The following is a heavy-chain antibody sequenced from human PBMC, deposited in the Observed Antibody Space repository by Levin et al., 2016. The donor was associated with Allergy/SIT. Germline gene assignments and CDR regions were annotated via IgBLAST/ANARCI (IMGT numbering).Heavy chain of an antibody. CDR2: ISSSSSYR. D-gene: IGHD3-22*01. CDR1: GFTFSDYY. Sequence: LSLTCAASGFTFSDYYMSWIRQAPGKGLEWVSYISSSSSYRNYADSVKGRFTISRDNAKNSLYLQMDSLRVEDTAVYYCARADYYDSTGHYGFDYWGQGTLVTVSS. V-gene: IGHV3-11*05. CDR3: ARADYYDSTGHYGFDY. J-gene: IGHJ4*02.